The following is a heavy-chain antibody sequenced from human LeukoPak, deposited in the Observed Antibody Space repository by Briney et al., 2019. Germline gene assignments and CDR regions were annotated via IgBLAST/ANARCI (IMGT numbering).Heavy chain of an antibody. CDR2: IYTSGST. V-gene: IGHV4-4*07. CDR1: GGSISSYY. D-gene: IGHD3-3*01. CDR3: ARDFLGVVRRFAWFDP. Sequence: PSETLTLTCTVSGGSISSYYWSWIRQPAGRGLEWIGRIYTSGSTNYNPSLKSRVTMSVDTSKNQFSLKLSSVTAADTAVYYCARDFLGVVRRFAWFDPWGRGTLVTVSS. J-gene: IGHJ5*02.